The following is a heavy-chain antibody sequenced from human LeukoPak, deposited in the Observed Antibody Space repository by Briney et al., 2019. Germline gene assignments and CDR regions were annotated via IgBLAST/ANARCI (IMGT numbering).Heavy chain of an antibody. D-gene: IGHD6-13*01. CDR3: ARLAGYSSSWFDY. CDR2: IYYSGST. J-gene: IGHJ4*02. CDR1: GGSISSYY. Sequence: SETLSLTCTVSGGSISSYYWSWIRQPPGKGLEWIGCIYYSGSTNYNPSLKSRVTISVDTSKNQFSLKLSSVTAADTAVYYCARLAGYSSSWFDYWGQGTLDTVSS. V-gene: IGHV4-59*08.